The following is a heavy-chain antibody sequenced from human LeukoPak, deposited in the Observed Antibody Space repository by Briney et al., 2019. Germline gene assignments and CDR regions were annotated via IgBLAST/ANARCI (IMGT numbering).Heavy chain of an antibody. CDR2: ISSSSSSTI. Sequence: GGSLRLSCAASGFTFSSYSMNWVRQAPGKGLEWVSYISSSSSSTIYYADSVKGRFTISRDNAKNSLYLQMNSLRAEDTAVYYGATLGYGFGYGRGVGYFYLGGGGTLVTVPS. D-gene: IGHD5-18*01. CDR3: ATLGYGFGYGRGVGYFYL. V-gene: IGHV3-48*01. J-gene: IGHJ2*01. CDR1: GFTFSSYS.